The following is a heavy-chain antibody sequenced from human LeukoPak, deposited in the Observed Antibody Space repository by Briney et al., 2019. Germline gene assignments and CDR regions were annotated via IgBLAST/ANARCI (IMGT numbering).Heavy chain of an antibody. J-gene: IGHJ2*01. CDR2: IYYSGST. CDR1: GGSVNSSTYD. V-gene: IGHV4-39*01. Sequence: SETLSLTCTVSGGSVNSSTYDWGWIRQPPGKGLEWIGSIYYSGSTYYNPSLKSRVTIFVDTSKKQFSLKLSSVTAADTAVYYCTSRYSDLWGRGTLVTVSS. CDR3: TSRYSDL.